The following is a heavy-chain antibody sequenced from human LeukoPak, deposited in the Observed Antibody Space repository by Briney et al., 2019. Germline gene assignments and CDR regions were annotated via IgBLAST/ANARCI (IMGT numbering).Heavy chain of an antibody. D-gene: IGHD2-15*01. CDR1: GYTFTMYY. CDR2: INPNSGGT. CDR3: ARDLYCSGGSCYYFDY. V-gene: IGHV1-2*02. Sequence: ASVKVSCKASGYTFTMYYIHWVRQAPGQGLEWMGWINPNSGGTNYAQKFQGRVTMTRDTSISTAYMELSRLRSDDTAVYYCARDLYCSGGSCYYFDYWGQGTLVTVSS. J-gene: IGHJ4*02.